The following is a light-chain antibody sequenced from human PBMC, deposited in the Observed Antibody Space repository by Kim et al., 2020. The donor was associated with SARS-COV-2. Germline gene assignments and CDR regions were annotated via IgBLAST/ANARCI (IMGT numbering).Light chain of an antibody. Sequence: LGQTVRITCQGDSLRSYYASWYQQKPGQAPVLVIYGKNNRPSGIPDRFSGSSSGNTASLTITGAQAEDEADYYCNSRDSSGNHLVFGTGTKVTVL. CDR1: SLRSYY. CDR3: NSRDSSGNHLV. CDR2: GKN. J-gene: IGLJ1*01. V-gene: IGLV3-19*01.